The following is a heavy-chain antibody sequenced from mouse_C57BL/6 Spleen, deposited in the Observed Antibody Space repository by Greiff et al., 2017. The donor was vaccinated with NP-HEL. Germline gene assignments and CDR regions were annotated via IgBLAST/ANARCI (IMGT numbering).Heavy chain of an antibody. J-gene: IGHJ2*01. CDR3: ARDSLLTGTSYFDY. V-gene: IGHV5-4*01. CDR1: GFTFSSYA. Sequence: DVMLVESGGGLVKPGGSLKLSCAASGFTFSSYAMSWVRQTPEKRLEWVATISDGGSYTYYPDNVKGRFTISRDNAKNNLYLQMSHLKSEDTAMYYCARDSLLTGTSYFDYWGQGTTLTVSS. D-gene: IGHD4-1*01. CDR2: ISDGGSYT.